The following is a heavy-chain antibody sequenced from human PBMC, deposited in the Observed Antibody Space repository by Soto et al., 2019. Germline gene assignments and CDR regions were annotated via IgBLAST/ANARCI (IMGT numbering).Heavy chain of an antibody. V-gene: IGHV3-53*01. CDR3: ARHITMDPLLVY. D-gene: IGHD3-10*01. CDR1: GFTVSSNY. J-gene: IGHJ4*02. Sequence: EVQLVESGGGLIQPGGSLRLSCAVSGFTVSSNYMSWVRQAPGKGLEWVSVIYRGGSTYYADSVKGRFTISRDNSKSTLYLQMNSLRAEDTAVYYCARHITMDPLLVYWGQGTLVTVSS. CDR2: IYRGGST.